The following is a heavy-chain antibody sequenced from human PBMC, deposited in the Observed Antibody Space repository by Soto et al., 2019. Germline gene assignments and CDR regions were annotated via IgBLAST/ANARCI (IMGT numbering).Heavy chain of an antibody. Sequence: GVSLRLSCAASGFTFSAYYMSWVRQAPGRGLEWISYSSNSGTFARYATSVKGRFSISRDNANNSLYLEMNSLRVEDTAVYYCARSGDNFNVLDYWGQGTPVTVSS. D-gene: IGHD1-1*01. J-gene: IGHJ4*02. CDR3: ARSGDNFNVLDY. CDR1: GFTFSAYY. V-gene: IGHV3-11*06. CDR2: SSNSGTFA.